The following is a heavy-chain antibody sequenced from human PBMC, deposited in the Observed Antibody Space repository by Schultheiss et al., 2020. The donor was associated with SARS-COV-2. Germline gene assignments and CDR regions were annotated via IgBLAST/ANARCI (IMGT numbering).Heavy chain of an antibody. J-gene: IGHJ3*02. Sequence: SETLSLTCAVYGGSFSNYYWSWIRQSPEKGLEWIGEINHSGSTYYNPSLKSRVTISVDTSKNQFSLRLSSVTASDTAVYYCARFVPPVYSDSGGPIWGQGTMVTVSS. D-gene: IGHD3-22*01. CDR2: INHSGST. CDR3: ARFVPPVYSDSGGPI. V-gene: IGHV4-34*01. CDR1: GGSFSNYY.